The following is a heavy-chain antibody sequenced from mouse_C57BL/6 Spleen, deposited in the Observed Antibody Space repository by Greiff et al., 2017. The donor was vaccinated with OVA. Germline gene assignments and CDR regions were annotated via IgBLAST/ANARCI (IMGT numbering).Heavy chain of an antibody. Sequence: VKLQQSGAELVKPGASVKISCKASGYAFSSYWMNWVKQRPGKGLEWIGQIYPGDGDTNYNGKFKGKATLTADKSSSTAYMQLSSLTSEDSAVYFCAGEGNYGTGDAMDYWGQGTSVTVSS. CDR2: IYPGDGDT. CDR1: GYAFSSYW. V-gene: IGHV1-80*01. J-gene: IGHJ4*01. D-gene: IGHD1-1*01. CDR3: AGEGNYGTGDAMDY.